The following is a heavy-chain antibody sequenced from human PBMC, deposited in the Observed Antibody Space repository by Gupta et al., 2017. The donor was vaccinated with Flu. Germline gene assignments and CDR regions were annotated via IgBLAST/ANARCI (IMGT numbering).Heavy chain of an antibody. Sequence: EEQLVESGGGLVQPGGSLRLSCAVSGFTFRSYWMDWVRQAPGKGLEWVANIAADASVKNYADSVQGRFTISRDDAKNSLYLQMNSLRAEDTAVYYCVRNRGWQQFDYWGQGDLVTVSS. CDR1: GFTFRSYW. V-gene: IGHV3-7*01. CDR2: IAADASVK. D-gene: IGHD5-12*01. J-gene: IGHJ4*02. CDR3: VRNRGWQQFDY.